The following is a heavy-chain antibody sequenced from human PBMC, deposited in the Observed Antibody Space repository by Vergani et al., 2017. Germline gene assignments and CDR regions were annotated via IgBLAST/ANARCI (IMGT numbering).Heavy chain of an antibody. Sequence: QVQLVESGGGVVQPGGSLRLSCAASGFTFSNNDMQWVRQAPDKGLEWVALTRYDGSNKSYADSVKGRFTISRDNSKKMLYLQMNSLRTEDTAGYYCAKRGDYGDYLGYWGQGTLVIVSS. J-gene: IGHJ4*02. D-gene: IGHD4-17*01. CDR1: GFTFSNND. CDR3: AKRGDYGDYLGY. V-gene: IGHV3-30*02. CDR2: TRYDGSNK.